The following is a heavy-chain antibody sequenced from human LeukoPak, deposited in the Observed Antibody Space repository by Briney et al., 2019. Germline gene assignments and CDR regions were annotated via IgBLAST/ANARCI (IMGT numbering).Heavy chain of an antibody. V-gene: IGHV3-64*01. D-gene: IGHD6-13*01. CDR3: ARGGPYSRDHFDY. J-gene: IGHJ4*02. CDR2: ISSNGGNT. Sequence: GGSLRLSCEASGVTFSSYAMHWVRQAPGKGMEYVSSISSNGGNTYYASSVKGRFTISRDNSKNTLYLQMGSLRTEDMAVYYCARGGPYSRDHFDYWGQGTLVSVFS. CDR1: GVTFSSYA.